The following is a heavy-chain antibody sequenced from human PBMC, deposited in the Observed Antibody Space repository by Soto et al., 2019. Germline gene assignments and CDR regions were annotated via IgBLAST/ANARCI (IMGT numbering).Heavy chain of an antibody. J-gene: IGHJ4*02. V-gene: IGHV4-39*01. D-gene: IGHD6-13*01. Sequence: SETLSLTCTVSGGSISSSSYYWGWIRQPPGKGLEWIGSIYYSGSTYYNPSLKSRVTISVDTSKNQFSLKLSSVTAADTAVYYCARAAAGTLFKDYFDYWGQGTLVTVSS. CDR1: GGSISSSSYY. CDR3: ARAAAGTLFKDYFDY. CDR2: IYYSGST.